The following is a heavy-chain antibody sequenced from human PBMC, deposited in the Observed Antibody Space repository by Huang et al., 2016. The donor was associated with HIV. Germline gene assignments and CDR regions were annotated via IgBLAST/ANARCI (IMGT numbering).Heavy chain of an antibody. CDR2: INPIFGTA. CDR3: ARARGYYDSSVSYYFDY. D-gene: IGHD3-22*01. CDR1: GGTFSSYA. Sequence: QVQLVQSGAEVKKPGSSVKVSCKASGGTFSSYAISGGRQAPGQGLELRGGINPIFGTANYAQKCQGRVTITADESTSTAYMELSSLRSEDTAVYYCARARGYYDSSVSYYFDYWGQGTLVTVSS. V-gene: IGHV1-69*13. J-gene: IGHJ4*02.